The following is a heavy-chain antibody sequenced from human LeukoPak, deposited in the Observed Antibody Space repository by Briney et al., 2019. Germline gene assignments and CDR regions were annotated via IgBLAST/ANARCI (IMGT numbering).Heavy chain of an antibody. J-gene: IGHJ3*01. CDR1: GFTFSSYS. V-gene: IGHV3-7*03. Sequence: SGGSLRLSCAASGFTFSSYSMNWVRQAPGKGLEWVASINSDGSEGYYADVVKGRFTISRDNAKNSLYLQINSLRAEDTAVYYCARSSYSSSSSVWGQGTMVTVSS. CDR2: INSDGSEG. CDR3: ARSSYSSSSSV. D-gene: IGHD6-6*01.